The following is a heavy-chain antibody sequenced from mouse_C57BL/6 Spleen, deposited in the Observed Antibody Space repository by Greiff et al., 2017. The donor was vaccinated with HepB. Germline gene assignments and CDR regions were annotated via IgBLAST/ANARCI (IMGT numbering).Heavy chain of an antibody. J-gene: IGHJ3*01. CDR1: GYTFTSYW. CDR3: ARGNYGCAS. CDR2: IDPSDSYT. D-gene: IGHD2-1*01. Sequence: QVQLQQSGAELVMPGASVKLSCKASGYTFTSYWMHWVKQRPGQGLEWIGEIDPSDSYTNYNQKFKGKSTLTVDKSSSTAYMQLISLTSEDSAVYYCARGNYGCASWGQVTLVTVSA. V-gene: IGHV1-69*01.